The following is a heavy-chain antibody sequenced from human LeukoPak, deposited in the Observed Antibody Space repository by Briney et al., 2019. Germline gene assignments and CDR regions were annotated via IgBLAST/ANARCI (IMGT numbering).Heavy chain of an antibody. CDR2: IYTSGST. Sequence: SQTLSLTCTVSGGSISSGGYYWSWIRQPPGKGLEWIGRIYTSGSTNYNPSLKSRVTLSVDTSKNQFSLRLTSVTAADTAFYYCAREEYSSDWYGHDSWGQGTLVTVSS. D-gene: IGHD6-13*01. V-gene: IGHV4-61*02. CDR3: AREEYSSDWYGHDS. CDR1: GGSISSGGYY. J-gene: IGHJ4*02.